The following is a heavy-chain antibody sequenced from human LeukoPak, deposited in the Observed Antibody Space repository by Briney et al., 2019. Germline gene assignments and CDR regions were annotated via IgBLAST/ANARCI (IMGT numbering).Heavy chain of an antibody. V-gene: IGHV1-18*01. D-gene: IGHD3-22*01. Sequence: ASVKVSCKASGYTFTSYGISWVRQAPGQGLEWMGWISAYNGNTNYAQELQGRVTMTTDTSTSTAYMELRSLRSDDTAVYYCARSVYYYDSSGYYYPSYFDYWGQGTLVTVSS. CDR1: GYTFTSYG. CDR2: ISAYNGNT. J-gene: IGHJ4*02. CDR3: ARSVYYYDSSGYYYPSYFDY.